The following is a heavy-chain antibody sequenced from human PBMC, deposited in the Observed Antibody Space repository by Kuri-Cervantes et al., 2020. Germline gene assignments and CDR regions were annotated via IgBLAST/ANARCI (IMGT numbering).Heavy chain of an antibody. J-gene: IGHJ4*02. CDR1: GGSFSGYH. CDR2: INRSGST. V-gene: IGHV4-34*01. CDR3: ASSSGYPTADY. Sequence: SETLSLTCAVYGGSFSGYHWSWIRQPPGKGLEWIGEINRSGSTNYNSSLKSRVTISVDSSKNQFSLKLSSVTAADTAVYYCASSSGYPTADYWGQGTLVTVSS. D-gene: IGHD3-22*01.